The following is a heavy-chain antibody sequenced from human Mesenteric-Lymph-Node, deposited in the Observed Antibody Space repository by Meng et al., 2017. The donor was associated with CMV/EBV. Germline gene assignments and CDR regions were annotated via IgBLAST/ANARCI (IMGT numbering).Heavy chain of an antibody. D-gene: IGHD3-10*01. V-gene: IGHV3-21*01. CDR3: ARGVPYYYGSGSYLIGYFDL. CDR1: FSSYR. CDR2: ISSSSSYI. Sequence: FSSYRMNWVRQAPGKGLEWVSSISSSSSYIYYADSVKGRFTISRDNAKNSLYLQMNSLRAEDTAVYYCARGVPYYYGSGSYLIGYFDLWGRGTLVTVSS. J-gene: IGHJ2*01.